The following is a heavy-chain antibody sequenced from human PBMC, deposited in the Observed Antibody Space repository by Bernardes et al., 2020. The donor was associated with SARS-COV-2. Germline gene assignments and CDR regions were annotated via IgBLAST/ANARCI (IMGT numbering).Heavy chain of an antibody. J-gene: IGHJ5*02. CDR2: INPGGSTT. CDR1: GFTFSDYW. D-gene: IGHD2-15*01. Sequence: GGSLRLSRAVSGFTFSDYWMHWVRQTPGKGLVWVSRINPGGSTTNYADSVKDRFTISRDNAKNTLYLQMSSLRAEDTAVYYCARGLCSGGTCYGFWFDPWGQGTLVTVSS. CDR3: ARGLCSGGTCYGFWFDP. V-gene: IGHV3-74*01.